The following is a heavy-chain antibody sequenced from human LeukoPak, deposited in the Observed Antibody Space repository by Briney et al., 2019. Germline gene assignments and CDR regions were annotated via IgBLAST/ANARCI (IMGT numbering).Heavy chain of an antibody. D-gene: IGHD6-13*01. J-gene: IGHJ4*02. CDR1: GYIFSNFG. CDR3: ARCYSSSWQRLDN. CDR2: ISGYSGNA. Sequence: ASVKVSCKASGYIFSNFGLRWVRQAPGQGLEWMGWISGYSGNANYAQKFQDRVVMTTDRSTSTTYMELRSVRSDDTAVYYCARCYSSSWQRLDNWGQGTLVIVSS. V-gene: IGHV1-18*01.